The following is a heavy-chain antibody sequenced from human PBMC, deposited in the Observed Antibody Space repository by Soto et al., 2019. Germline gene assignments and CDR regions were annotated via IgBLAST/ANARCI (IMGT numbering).Heavy chain of an antibody. CDR3: ARGGSSGWYGDY. J-gene: IGHJ4*02. V-gene: IGHV1-2*02. CDR2: INPNSGDT. CDR1: GYTFTGYY. Sequence: QVQLVQSGAEVKKPGASVKVSCKASGYTFTGYYMHWVRQAPGQGLEWMGWINPNSGDTNNAQKFQGRVTMTRDTSISTGYMELSRLRSDDTAVYYCARGGSSGWYGDYWGQGILVTVSS. D-gene: IGHD6-19*01.